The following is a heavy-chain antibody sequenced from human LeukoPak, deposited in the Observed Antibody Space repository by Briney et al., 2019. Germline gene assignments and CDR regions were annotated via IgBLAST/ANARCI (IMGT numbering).Heavy chain of an antibody. CDR1: GFTFSSYE. CDR2: ISSSAGTI. J-gene: IGHJ4*02. D-gene: IGHD5-12*01. V-gene: IGHV3-48*03. Sequence: GGSLRLSCEASGFTFSSYEMKWGRQAPGKGLEWVSYISSSAGTIYYADSVKGRFTISRDNAKNSLYLQMNSLRAEDTAVFYCARVRVATIFDYWGQGTLVTVSS. CDR3: ARVRVATIFDY.